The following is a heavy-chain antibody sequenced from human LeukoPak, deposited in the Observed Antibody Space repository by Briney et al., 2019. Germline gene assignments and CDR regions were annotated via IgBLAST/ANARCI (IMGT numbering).Heavy chain of an antibody. CDR2: INPNSGGT. CDR1: GYTFTGDY. J-gene: IGHJ4*02. V-gene: IGHV1-2*06. Sequence: ASVKVSCKASGYTFTGDYMHWVRQAPGQGLEWMGRINPNSGGTNYAQKFQGRVTMTTDTSISTAYMELSRLRSDDTAVYYCATWSEDTAMVDFDYWGQGTLVTVSS. D-gene: IGHD5-18*01. CDR3: ATWSEDTAMVDFDY.